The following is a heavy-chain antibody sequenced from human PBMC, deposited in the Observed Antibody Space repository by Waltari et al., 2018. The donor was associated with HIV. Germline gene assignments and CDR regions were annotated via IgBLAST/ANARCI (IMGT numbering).Heavy chain of an antibody. J-gene: IGHJ4*02. CDR3: AREFNPSGYSYGKSC. CDR2: INSDGSST. D-gene: IGHD5-18*01. V-gene: IGHV3-74*01. Sequence: EVQLVESGGGLVQPGGSLRLSCAAAGFTFSSYWSHWVRKAPGKGLVWVSRINSDGSSTSYADSVKGRFTISRDNAKNTLYLQMNSLRAEDTAVYYCAREFNPSGYSYGKSCWGQGTLVTVSS. CDR1: GFTFSSYW.